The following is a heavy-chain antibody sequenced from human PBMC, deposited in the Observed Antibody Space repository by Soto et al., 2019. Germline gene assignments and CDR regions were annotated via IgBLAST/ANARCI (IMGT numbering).Heavy chain of an antibody. J-gene: IGHJ4*02. D-gene: IGHD3-16*02. CDR3: ARARYDYVWGSYPLGTFDY. Sequence: SETLSLTXAVYGGSFSGYYWSWIRQPPGKGLEWIGEINHSGGTNYNPSLKSRVTISVDTSKNQFSLKLSSVTAADTAVYYCARARYDYVWGSYPLGTFDYWGQGTLVTVSS. CDR1: GGSFSGYY. V-gene: IGHV4-34*01. CDR2: INHSGGT.